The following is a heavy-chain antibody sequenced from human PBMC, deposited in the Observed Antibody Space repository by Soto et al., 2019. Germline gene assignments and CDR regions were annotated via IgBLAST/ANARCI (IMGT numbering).Heavy chain of an antibody. V-gene: IGHV4-34*01. CDR2: INHSGST. J-gene: IGHJ3*01. CDR1: GGSFSDYY. Sequence: SETLSLTCTVYGGSFSDYYWTWIRQPPGKGLEWIGEINHSGSTNYHPSLKSRVTILKDTSKNNYSLRLTSVTAADTAVYYCARRIRGVNDAFDFWGQGTMVTVSS. D-gene: IGHD3-10*01. CDR3: ARRIRGVNDAFDF.